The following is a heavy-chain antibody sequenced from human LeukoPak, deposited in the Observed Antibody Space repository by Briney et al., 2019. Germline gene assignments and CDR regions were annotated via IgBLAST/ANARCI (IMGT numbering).Heavy chain of an antibody. Sequence: QTLSLTCAVSGGSISSGGYSWSWIRQPPGKALEWLALIDWDDDKYYSTSLKTRLTISKDTSKNQVVLTMTNMDPVDTATYYCARSGWYGGGHDAFDIWGQGTMVTVSS. V-gene: IGHV2-70*01. CDR3: ARSGWYGGGHDAFDI. D-gene: IGHD6-19*01. J-gene: IGHJ3*02. CDR1: GGSISSGGYS. CDR2: IDWDDDK.